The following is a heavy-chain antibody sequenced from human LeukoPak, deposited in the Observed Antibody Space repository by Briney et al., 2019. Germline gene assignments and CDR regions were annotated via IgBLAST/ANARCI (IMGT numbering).Heavy chain of an antibody. CDR2: IYPDDSDT. CDR1: RYRINNYW. CDR3: AISSYASGYSLGDV. D-gene: IGHD3-22*01. J-gene: IGHJ6*02. Sequence: GECLKISRRGSRYRINNYWIGWVRQMPGKGLEWMGIIYPDDSDTRYSPSFQGQVTISADKSISTAYLQWSSLKASDTAMYYCAISSYASGYSLGDVWGQGTTVTVSS. V-gene: IGHV5-51*01.